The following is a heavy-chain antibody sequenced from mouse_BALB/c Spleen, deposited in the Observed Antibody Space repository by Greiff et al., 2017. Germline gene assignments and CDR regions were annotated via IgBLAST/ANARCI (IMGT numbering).Heavy chain of an antibody. CDR2: ISDGGSYT. V-gene: IGHV5-4*02. Sequence: EVKLMESGGGLVKPGGSLKLSCAASGFTFSDYYMYWVRQTPEKRLEWVATISDGGSYTYYPDSVKGRFTISRDNAKNNLYLQMSSLKSEDTAMYYCASQHYWGQGTTLTVSS. CDR3: ASQHY. CDR1: GFTFSDYY. J-gene: IGHJ2*01.